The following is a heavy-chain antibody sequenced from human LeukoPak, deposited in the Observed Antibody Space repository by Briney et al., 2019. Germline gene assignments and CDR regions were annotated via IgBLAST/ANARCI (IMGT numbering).Heavy chain of an antibody. J-gene: IGHJ4*02. Sequence: ASVRVSCKAYGYTLTDYYMHWVRQAPGQGLEWMGWTNPHSGDTNLAQKFQGRVTMTRDTSISTAYIELTRLTSDDSAVYYCARVDMTTVTIDYWGQGTLVTVSS. V-gene: IGHV1-2*02. CDR1: GYTLTDYY. CDR3: ARVDMTTVTIDY. CDR2: TNPHSGDT. D-gene: IGHD4-17*01.